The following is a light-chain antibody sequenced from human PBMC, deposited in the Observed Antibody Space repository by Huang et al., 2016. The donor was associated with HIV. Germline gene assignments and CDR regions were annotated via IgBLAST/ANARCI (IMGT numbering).Light chain of an antibody. J-gene: IGKJ4*01. CDR2: DAS. V-gene: IGKV3-11*01. CDR3: QQRSNWLT. CDR1: QSVSSY. Sequence: EIVLTQSPATLSLSPGERATLSCRASQSVSSYLAWYQQKPGQAPSLLIYDASNRATGISDRFSGSGSATDITLTNSRLEPEDFAVYYCQQRSNWLTFGGGTKVEIK.